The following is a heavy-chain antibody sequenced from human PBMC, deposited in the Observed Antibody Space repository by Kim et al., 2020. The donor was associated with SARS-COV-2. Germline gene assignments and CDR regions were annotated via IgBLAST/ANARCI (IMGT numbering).Heavy chain of an antibody. D-gene: IGHD6-6*01. CDR3: AKERAAHSHSMDV. CDR2: ISGDSGSI. V-gene: IGHV3-23*01. J-gene: IGHJ6*02. Sequence: GGSLRLSCAASGFTFSTYAMTWVRQAPGKGLEWVSVISGDSGSIYYADSVKGRFTISRDNSKNTLYLQMNSLRAEDTAVYFCAKERAAHSHSMDVWGQGTTVTVSS. CDR1: GFTFSTYA.